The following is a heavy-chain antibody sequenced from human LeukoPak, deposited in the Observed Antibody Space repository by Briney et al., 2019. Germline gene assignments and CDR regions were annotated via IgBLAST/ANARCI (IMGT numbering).Heavy chain of an antibody. CDR1: GGSISSGDYY. V-gene: IGHV4-30-4*01. D-gene: IGHD3-22*01. Sequence: SETLSLTCTVSGGSISSGDYYCSWIRQPPGKGLEWIGYIYYSGSTYYNPSLKSRVTISVDTSKNQFSLKLSSVTAADTAVYYCARDGNYYDSSGLSYWGQGTLVTVSS. J-gene: IGHJ4*02. CDR2: IYYSGST. CDR3: ARDGNYYDSSGLSY.